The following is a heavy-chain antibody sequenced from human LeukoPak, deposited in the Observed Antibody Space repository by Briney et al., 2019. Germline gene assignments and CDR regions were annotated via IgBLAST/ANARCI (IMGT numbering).Heavy chain of an antibody. J-gene: IGHJ4*02. D-gene: IGHD1-14*01. Sequence: APVKVFFTGFGGTFNNYAISWVRPGPGQRLEWMGGIIPICGTANYAQKFQGRVTITADESTSTAYMELSSLRSEDTAVYYCARENPRAYFDYWGQGTLVTVSS. CDR2: IIPICGTA. CDR3: ARENPRAYFDY. V-gene: IGHV1-69*01. CDR1: GGTFNNYA.